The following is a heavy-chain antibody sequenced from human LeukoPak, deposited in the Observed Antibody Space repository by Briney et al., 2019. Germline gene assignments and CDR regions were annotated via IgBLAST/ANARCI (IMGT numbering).Heavy chain of an antibody. D-gene: IGHD6-13*01. V-gene: IGHV4-34*01. CDR2: INHSGST. CDR1: GGSFSSYY. J-gene: IGHJ4*02. CDR3: ARGCSSSWTCYFDY. Sequence: SETLSLTCAVYGGSFSSYYWRWIRQPPGKGLEWMGEINHSGSTNYNPSLKRRVTLSVDTSKNQFSLKLSSVTAADTAVYYSARGCSSSWTCYFDYWGQGTLVTVSS.